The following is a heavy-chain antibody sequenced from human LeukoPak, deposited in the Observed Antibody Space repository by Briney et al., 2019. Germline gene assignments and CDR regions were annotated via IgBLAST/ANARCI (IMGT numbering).Heavy chain of an antibody. CDR3: ARETENCGGDCFDY. J-gene: IGHJ4*02. CDR2: ISSSGSSGSTI. CDR1: GFTVSGYE. Sequence: GGSLRLSCAASGFTVSGYEFNWVRQAPGHGLEWVSYISSSGSSGSTIYYAESVKGRFTTSRDNAKNSVYLQMSSLRVEDTAVYYCARETENCGGDCFDYWGQGTLVTVSS. D-gene: IGHD2-21*01. V-gene: IGHV3-48*03.